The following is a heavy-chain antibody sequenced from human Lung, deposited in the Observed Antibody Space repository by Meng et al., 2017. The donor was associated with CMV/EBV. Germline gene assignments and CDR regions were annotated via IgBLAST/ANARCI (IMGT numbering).Heavy chain of an antibody. D-gene: IGHD1-26*01. Sequence: VQLGEAGGGLGQPGGSLRLACAASGFTFSDYYMSWIRQASGKGLEWVSYISSSSSYTNYADSVKGRFTISRDNAKNSLYLQMNSLRAEDTAVYYCARAGVGTGSSGVYWGQGTLVTVSS. CDR3: ARAGVGTGSSGVY. J-gene: IGHJ4*02. CDR2: ISSSSSYT. V-gene: IGHV3-11*06. CDR1: GFTFSDYY.